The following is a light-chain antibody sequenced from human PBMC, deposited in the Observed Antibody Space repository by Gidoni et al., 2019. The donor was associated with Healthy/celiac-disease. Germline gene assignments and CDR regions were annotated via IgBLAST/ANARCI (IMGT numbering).Light chain of an antibody. CDR2: ATS. Sequence: DIPMTQSPSSLSASVGDRVTLTCLASQSISSYLKWYEQKPGKAPKLLIYATSSLQRGVPSMFSGSGSGTDFTLTISSLRPEDFATYYCQQSYSTPLTFGGGTKVEIK. CDR1: QSISSY. J-gene: IGKJ4*01. CDR3: QQSYSTPLT. V-gene: IGKV1-39*01.